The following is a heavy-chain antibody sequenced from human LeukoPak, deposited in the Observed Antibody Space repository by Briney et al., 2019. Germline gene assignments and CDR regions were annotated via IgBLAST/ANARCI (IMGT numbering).Heavy chain of an antibody. D-gene: IGHD3-10*01. V-gene: IGHV3-23*01. CDR1: GFTISTYG. Sequence: PGGSLRLSCAASGFTISTYGMHWVRQAPGKGLEWVSVISNSGGSTFYADSVKGRFTISRDNSKNTLYLQMHSLRAEDTAVYYCAKRASGSGTSLYYFDYWGQGTLVTVSS. CDR3: AKRASGSGTSLYYFDY. CDR2: ISNSGGST. J-gene: IGHJ4*02.